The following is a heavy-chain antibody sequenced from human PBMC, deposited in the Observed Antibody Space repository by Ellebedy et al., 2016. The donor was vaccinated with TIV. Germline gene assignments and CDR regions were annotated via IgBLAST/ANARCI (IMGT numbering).Heavy chain of an antibody. CDR1: GFDFGTYG. CDR2: ISAYTGKT. V-gene: IGHV1-18*01. D-gene: IGHD5-12*01. CDR3: TRDMVQGMVARYLWFDF. J-gene: IGHJ4*02. Sequence: ASVKVSCKASGFDFGTYGFSWVRRAPGQGLEWMGWISAYTGKTNFAQKFQGRVTLTTDKFTSTAYMELRSLRSDDTAVYYCTRDMVQGMVARYLWFDFWGQGTLVTVSS.